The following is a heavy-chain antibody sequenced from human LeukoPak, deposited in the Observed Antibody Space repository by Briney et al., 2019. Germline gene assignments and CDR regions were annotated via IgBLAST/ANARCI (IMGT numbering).Heavy chain of an antibody. CDR3: ASSGGDYCSHGVCWADY. J-gene: IGHJ4*02. CDR1: EYSFTDFY. CDR2: INPNSGGT. Sequence: ASVKVSCKASEYSFTDFYMHWVRQAPGQGLEWMGRINPNSGGTNYAQKFQGRVTMTRDRSISTAYMELSRLRSDDTAVYDCASSGGDYCSHGVCWADYWGQGTLVTVSS. V-gene: IGHV1-2*06. D-gene: IGHD2-8*01.